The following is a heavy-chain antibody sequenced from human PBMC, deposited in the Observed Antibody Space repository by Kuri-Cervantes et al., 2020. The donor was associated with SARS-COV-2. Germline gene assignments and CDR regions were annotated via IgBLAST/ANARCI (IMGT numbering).Heavy chain of an antibody. Sequence: SETLSLTCTVSGGSISSYYWSWIRQPPGKGLEWIGYIYYSGSTNYNPSLKSRVTISVDTSKNQFSLKLSSVTAADTAVYYCARGGYSSSWYGLKTWFDPWGQGTLVTVSS. CDR1: GGSISSYY. CDR3: ARGGYSSSWYGLKTWFDP. CDR2: IYYSGST. J-gene: IGHJ5*02. V-gene: IGHV4-59*12. D-gene: IGHD6-13*01.